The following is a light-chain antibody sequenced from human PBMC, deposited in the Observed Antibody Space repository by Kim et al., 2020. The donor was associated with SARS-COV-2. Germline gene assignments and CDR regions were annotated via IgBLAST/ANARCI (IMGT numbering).Light chain of an antibody. J-gene: IGLJ1*01. Sequence: SIAISCNGTSSDVGAYNFVSCYQQLPGKAPKLMIYDVTNRPSGVSDRFSGSKSGNTASLTISGLQGEDEAEYYCSSYTSSSTLKYVFGTGTKVTVL. CDR3: SSYTSSSTLKYV. V-gene: IGLV2-14*03. CDR1: SSDVGAYNF. CDR2: DVT.